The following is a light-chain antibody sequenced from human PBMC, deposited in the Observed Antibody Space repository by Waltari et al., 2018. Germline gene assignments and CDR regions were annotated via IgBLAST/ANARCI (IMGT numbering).Light chain of an antibody. CDR3: QQYNSWPFT. CDR1: QSVSNH. Sequence: ETVITQSPATLSVSPGERATLSCRASQSVSNHLAWYQQRPGQAPRLLIYAASSRAPGVPARFSGSGSGTEFTLTIDSLQSEDFAVYFCQQYNSWPFTFGPGTQVDIK. J-gene: IGKJ3*01. V-gene: IGKV3-15*01. CDR2: AAS.